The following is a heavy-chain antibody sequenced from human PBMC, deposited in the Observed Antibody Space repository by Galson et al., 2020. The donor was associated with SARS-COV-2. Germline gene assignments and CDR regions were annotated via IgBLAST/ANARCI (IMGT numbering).Heavy chain of an antibody. CDR3: VKGGGGCSSTSCSGYHYYGLDV. CDR2: ITWNSGSI. D-gene: IGHD2-2*01. Sequence: GGSLRLSCAASEFTFDNYVMHWVRQAPGRGLEWVSGITWNSGSIGYADSVKGRFTISRDNAKNSLYLQMYSLRAEDTALYYCVKGGGGCSSTSCSGYHYYGLDVWGQGTTVTVSS. CDR1: EFTFDNYV. V-gene: IGHV3-9*01. J-gene: IGHJ6*02.